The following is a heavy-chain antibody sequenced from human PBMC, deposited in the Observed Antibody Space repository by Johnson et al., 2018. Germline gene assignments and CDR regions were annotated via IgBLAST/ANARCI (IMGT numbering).Heavy chain of an antibody. V-gene: IGHV3-73*01. CDR1: GFTFSGSA. CDR2: IRSKANSYAT. D-gene: IGHD4-11*01. CDR3: TRLRTTVNYYYYYMDV. Sequence: VQLVQSGGGLVQPGGSLKLSCAASGFTFSGSAMHWVRQASGKGLEWVGRIRSKANSYATAYAASVKGRFTISRDDSKNTAYLQMNSLKTEDTAVYYCTRLRTTVNYYYYYMDVWGKGTTVTVSS. J-gene: IGHJ6*03.